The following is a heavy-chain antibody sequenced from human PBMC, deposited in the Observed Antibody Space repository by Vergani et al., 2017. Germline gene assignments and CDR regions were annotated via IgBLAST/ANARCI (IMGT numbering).Heavy chain of an antibody. CDR3: VKDNDYDAVVPFDL. D-gene: IGHD3-16*01. V-gene: IGHV3-9*01. CDR1: GFTFQDFA. Sequence: VEAGGGLVQPGGSLRLSCTASGFTFQDFAFHWVREVSGRSLEWVSGIDRNYGVKNGNSFEGRFSISRDNAKKALFLQMNNLRHEDTALYFCVKDNDYDAVVPFDLWGRGALVTVSS. CDR2: IDRNYGVK. J-gene: IGHJ2*01.